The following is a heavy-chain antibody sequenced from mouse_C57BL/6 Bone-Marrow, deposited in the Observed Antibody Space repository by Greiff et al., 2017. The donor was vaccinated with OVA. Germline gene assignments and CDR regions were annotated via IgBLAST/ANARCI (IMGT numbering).Heavy chain of an antibody. J-gene: IGHJ3*01. CDR1: GFSLSTFGMG. Sequence: QVTLKESGPGILQPSQTLSLTCSFSGFSLSTFGMGVGWIRPPSGKVLEWLAHIWWGDDKDYHPALKGLLTISKDTSKNQVFLKISKVDTADTAKYYNARSYYSNSYWFAYWGQGTLVTVSA. CDR3: ARSYYSNSYWFAY. D-gene: IGHD2-5*01. CDR2: IWWGDDK. V-gene: IGHV8-8*01.